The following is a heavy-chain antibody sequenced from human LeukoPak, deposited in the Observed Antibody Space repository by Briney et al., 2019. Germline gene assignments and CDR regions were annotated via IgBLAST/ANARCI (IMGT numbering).Heavy chain of an antibody. CDR2: IIPIFGTA. CDR1: RGTFSSYA. V-gene: IGHV1-69*13. D-gene: IGHD3-22*01. CDR3: AREGEYYYDSSGYYGFDY. Sequence: SVKVSCKASRGTFSSYAINWVRQAPGQGLEWMGGIIPIFGTANYAQKFQGRVTITADESTSTAYMELSSLRSEDTAVYYCAREGEYYYDSSGYYGFDYWGQGTLVTVSS. J-gene: IGHJ4*02.